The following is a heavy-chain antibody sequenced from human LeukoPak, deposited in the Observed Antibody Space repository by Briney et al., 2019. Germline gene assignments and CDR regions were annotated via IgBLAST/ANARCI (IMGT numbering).Heavy chain of an antibody. CDR3: ARVAAAGTVPPWFDP. CDR2: IYYSGST. CDR1: GGSISSYY. V-gene: IGHV4-59*01. J-gene: IGHJ5*02. Sequence: SETLSLTCTASGGSISSYYWSWIRQPPGKGLEWIGYIYYSGSTNYNPSLKSRVTISVDTSKNQFSLKLSSVTAADTAVYYCARVAAAGTVPPWFDPWGQGTLSPSPQ. D-gene: IGHD6-13*01.